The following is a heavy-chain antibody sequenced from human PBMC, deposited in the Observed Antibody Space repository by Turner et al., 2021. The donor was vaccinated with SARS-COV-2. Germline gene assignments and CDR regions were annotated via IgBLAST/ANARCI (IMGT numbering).Heavy chain of an antibody. CDR3: AIKLWYISGWYAVDP. CDR2: INHSGST. CDR1: GGSFSGYY. Sequence: QVQLQQWGAGRLKPSETLSLPCAVYGGSFSGYYWSWIRQPPGKGLEWIGEINHSGSTNYNPSLTSRVTISVDTSKNQFSLKLSSVTAADTAVYYCAIKLWYISGWYAVDPWGQGTLVTVSS. J-gene: IGHJ5*02. D-gene: IGHD6-19*01. V-gene: IGHV4-34*01.